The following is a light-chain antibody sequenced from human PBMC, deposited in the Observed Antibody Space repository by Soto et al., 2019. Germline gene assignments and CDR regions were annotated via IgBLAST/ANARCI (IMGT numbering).Light chain of an antibody. CDR2: GNS. CDR1: SSNIGAGYD. Sequence: QSVLTQLPSVSGAPGQRGTISCTGSSSNIGAGYDVHWYQQLPGTAPKLLIYGNSNRPSGVPDRFSGSKSGTSAALAITGLQGEDEAYYYCQSYDSSLSGSVFGGGTQLTVL. J-gene: IGLJ7*01. V-gene: IGLV1-40*01. CDR3: QSYDSSLSGSV.